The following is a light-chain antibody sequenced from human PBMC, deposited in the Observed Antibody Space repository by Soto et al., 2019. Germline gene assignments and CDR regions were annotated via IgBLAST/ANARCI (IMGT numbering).Light chain of an antibody. CDR1: SSNIGSNT. Sequence: QSELNKPPLASGTPGQRTTISCSGGSSNIGSNTVNWYQQLPGTAPKLLIYSNNQRPSGVPDRFSGSKSGTSASLAISGLQSEDEADYYCAAWDDSLNGYVFGTGT. CDR2: SNN. J-gene: IGLJ1*01. V-gene: IGLV1-44*01. CDR3: AAWDDSLNGYV.